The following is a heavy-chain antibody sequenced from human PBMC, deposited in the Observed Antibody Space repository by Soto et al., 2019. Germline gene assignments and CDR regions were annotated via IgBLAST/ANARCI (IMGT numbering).Heavy chain of an antibody. D-gene: IGHD3-22*01. CDR3: ARGGVDYYDSSGYYFSPYYFDY. J-gene: IGHJ4*02. CDR1: GGSISSGGYS. CDR2: IYHSGST. V-gene: IGHV4-30-2*01. Sequence: SETLSLTCAVSGGSISSGGYSWSWIRQPPGKGLEWIGYIYHSGSTYYNPSLKSRVTISVGRSKNQFSLKLSSVTAADTAVYYCARGGVDYYDSSGYYFSPYYFDYWGQGTLVTVSS.